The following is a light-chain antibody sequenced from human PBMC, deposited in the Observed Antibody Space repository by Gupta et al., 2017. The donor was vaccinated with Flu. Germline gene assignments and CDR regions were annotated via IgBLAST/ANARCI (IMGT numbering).Light chain of an antibody. Sequence: DIQMTQSPSTLSASVGDRVTITCRASQTISYWLAWYQQKPGKAPKLLIYKASTLEAGVPSRFSGSGSGTDFALTITSLQPDDSATYYCHHYDSSPLTFGGGTKVEIK. CDR2: KAS. J-gene: IGKJ4*01. V-gene: IGKV1-5*03. CDR1: QTISYW. CDR3: HHYDSSPLT.